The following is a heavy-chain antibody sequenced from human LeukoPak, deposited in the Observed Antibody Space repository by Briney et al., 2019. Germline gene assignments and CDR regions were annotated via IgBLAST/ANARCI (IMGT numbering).Heavy chain of an antibody. CDR3: AGETAGGNYYFDY. J-gene: IGHJ4*02. Sequence: GGSLRLSCAASGFTFSNYAMHWVRQAPGKGLEWVAVISHDGSNKYHADSVEGRFTISRDNSKNTLYLQMNSLRPEDTGVYYCAGETAGGNYYFDYWGQGTLVTVSS. CDR2: ISHDGSNK. D-gene: IGHD6-13*01. CDR1: GFTFSNYA. V-gene: IGHV3-30-3*01.